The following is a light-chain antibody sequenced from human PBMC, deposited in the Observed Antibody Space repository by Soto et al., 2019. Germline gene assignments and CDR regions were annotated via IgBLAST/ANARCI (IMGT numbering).Light chain of an antibody. CDR2: GAS. Sequence: EIVLTQSPGTLSLSPGERATLSCRASQSVSSSYLAWYQQKPGQAPRLLIYGASSRATGIPDRFSGSGSGTDFTHTSSRREPEDFAVYYCQQYGSSQSFGQGTKVEIK. CDR1: QSVSSSY. V-gene: IGKV3-20*01. J-gene: IGKJ1*01. CDR3: QQYGSSQS.